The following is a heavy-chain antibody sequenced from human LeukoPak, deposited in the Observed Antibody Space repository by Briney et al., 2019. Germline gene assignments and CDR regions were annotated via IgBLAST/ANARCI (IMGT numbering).Heavy chain of an antibody. Sequence: GASVKVSCKASGYTFTSYYMHWVRQAPGQGLEWMGRIIPILGIANYAQKFQGRVTITADKSTSTAYMELSSLRSEDTAVYYCAKRPMIVVVPNYFDYWGQGTLVTVSS. D-gene: IGHD3-22*01. J-gene: IGHJ4*02. V-gene: IGHV1-69*02. CDR1: GYTFTSYY. CDR2: IIPILGIA. CDR3: AKRPMIVVVPNYFDY.